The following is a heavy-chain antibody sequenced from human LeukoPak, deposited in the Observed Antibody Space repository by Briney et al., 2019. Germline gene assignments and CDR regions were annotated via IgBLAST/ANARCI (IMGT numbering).Heavy chain of an antibody. CDR1: GYTFTGYY. D-gene: IGHD6-13*01. CDR2: INPNSGGT. V-gene: IGHV1-2*02. CDR3: ARDHGSSWYELDY. J-gene: IGHJ4*02. Sequence: ASVKVPCKASGYTFTGYYMHWVRQAPGQGLEWMGWINPNSGGTNYAQKFQGRVTMTRDTSISTAYMELSRLRSDDTAVYYCARDHGSSWYELDYWGQGTLVTVSS.